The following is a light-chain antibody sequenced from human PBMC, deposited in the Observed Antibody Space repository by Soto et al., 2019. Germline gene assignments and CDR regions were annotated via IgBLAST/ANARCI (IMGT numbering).Light chain of an antibody. J-gene: IGKJ1*01. CDR1: QGINTW. CDR3: QQANSLPWT. V-gene: IGKV1-12*01. Sequence: DTQMTQSPSSVSASLLDRVNMTCRASQGINTWLAWYQQKPGKAPKILIYAASNLQSGVPSRFSGSGSGTDFTLTISSLQPEDSATYYCQQANSLPWTFGQGPKVDIK. CDR2: AAS.